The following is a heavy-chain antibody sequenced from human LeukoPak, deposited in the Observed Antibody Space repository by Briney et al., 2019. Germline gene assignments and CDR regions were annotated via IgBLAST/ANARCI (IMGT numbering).Heavy chain of an antibody. V-gene: IGHV3-21*01. Sequence: PGGSLRLSCAVSGFTVRNAWMSWVRQAPGKGLEWVSSISSSSCYIYYADSVKGRFTISRDNAKNSLYLQMNSLRAEDTAVYFCARDADYCSSTSCYFHYYMDVWGKGTTVTVSS. CDR2: ISSSSCYI. CDR3: ARDADYCSSTSCYFHYYMDV. D-gene: IGHD2-2*01. CDR1: GFTVRNAW. J-gene: IGHJ6*03.